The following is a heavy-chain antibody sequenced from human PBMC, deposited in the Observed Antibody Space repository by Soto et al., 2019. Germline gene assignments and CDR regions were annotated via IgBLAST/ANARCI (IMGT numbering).Heavy chain of an antibody. J-gene: IGHJ4*02. CDR1: GFTFSSYS. D-gene: IGHD3-10*01. V-gene: IGHV3-48*02. CDR3: ARGPFYRGASFDKDY. Sequence: GGSLRLSCAASGFTFSSYSMNWVRQAPGKGLEWVSYITSSSSTTYYADSVKGRFSISRDNAKNSLYLQMNSLRDEDTAVYYCARGPFYRGASFDKDYWGQGTLVTVSS. CDR2: ITSSSSTT.